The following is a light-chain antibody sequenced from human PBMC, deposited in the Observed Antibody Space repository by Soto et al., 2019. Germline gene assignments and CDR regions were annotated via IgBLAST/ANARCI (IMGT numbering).Light chain of an antibody. CDR3: CSYATPRL. CDR1: SSDVGSYDL. CDR2: EVN. Sequence: QSVLTQPASVSGSPGQSITISCTGTSSDVGSYDLVSWYQQHPDKAPKLLLFEVNKRPSGVSIRFSGSKSGNTASLTISGLQPEDEADYYCCSYATPRLFGGGTKLTVL. V-gene: IGLV2-23*02. J-gene: IGLJ2*01.